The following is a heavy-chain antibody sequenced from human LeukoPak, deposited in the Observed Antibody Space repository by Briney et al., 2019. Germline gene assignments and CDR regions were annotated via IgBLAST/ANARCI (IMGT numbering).Heavy chain of an antibody. CDR2: ISYDGSNK. Sequence: GGSLRLSCAASGFTFSSYAMHWVRQAPGKGLEWVAVISYDGSNKYYADSVKGRFTISRDNSKNTLYLQMNSLGAEDTAVYYCARLPSVRGVIGDDYWGQGTLVTVSS. D-gene: IGHD3-10*01. CDR1: GFTFSSYA. J-gene: IGHJ4*02. V-gene: IGHV3-30-3*01. CDR3: ARLPSVRGVIGDDY.